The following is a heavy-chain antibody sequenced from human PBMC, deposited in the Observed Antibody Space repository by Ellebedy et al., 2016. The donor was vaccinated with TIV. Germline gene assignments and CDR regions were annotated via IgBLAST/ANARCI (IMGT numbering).Heavy chain of an antibody. V-gene: IGHV3-9*01. Sequence: GGSLRLXXAASGFSFDDYAMHWVRQAPGKGLEWVSGISWNSGSIGYADSVKGRFTISRDNAKNSLYLQMNSLRAEDTALYYCAKDRDDSSGYFSQFDYWGQGTPVTVSS. D-gene: IGHD3-22*01. CDR1: GFSFDDYA. CDR2: ISWNSGSI. CDR3: AKDRDDSSGYFSQFDY. J-gene: IGHJ4*02.